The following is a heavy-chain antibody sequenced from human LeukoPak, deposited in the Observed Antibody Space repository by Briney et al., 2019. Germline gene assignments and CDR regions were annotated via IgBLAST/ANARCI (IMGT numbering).Heavy chain of an antibody. CDR2: MNPNSGNT. CDR1: GGTFSSYA. D-gene: IGHD3-22*01. V-gene: IGHV1-8*03. Sequence: ASVKVSCKASGGTFSSYAINWVRQATGQGLEWMGWMNPNSGNTGYAQKFQGRATITRNTSISTAYMELSSLRSEDTAVYYCARGGCYYDSSGYPHDAFDIWGQGTMVTVSS. J-gene: IGHJ3*02. CDR3: ARGGCYYDSSGYPHDAFDI.